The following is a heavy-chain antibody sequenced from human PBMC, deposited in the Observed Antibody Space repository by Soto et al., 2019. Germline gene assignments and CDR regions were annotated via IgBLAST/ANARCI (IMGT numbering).Heavy chain of an antibody. V-gene: IGHV3-23*01. CDR3: AKGITLFEVAPPLAPSDY. CDR2: VSVSGGTT. Sequence: PGGSLRLSCAASVFTFSSYAMSWVRQAPGKGLEWVSTVSVSGGTTYYADSVKGRFTISRDNPKNTLYLQMNSLRVEDTAAYYCAKGITLFEVAPPLAPSDYWGQGTLVTVSS. CDR1: VFTFSSYA. D-gene: IGHD3-3*01. J-gene: IGHJ4*02.